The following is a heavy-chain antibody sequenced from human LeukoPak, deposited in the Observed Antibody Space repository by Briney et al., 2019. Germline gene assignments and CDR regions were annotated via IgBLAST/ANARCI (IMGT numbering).Heavy chain of an antibody. J-gene: IGHJ4*02. CDR3: AREQMAATGTIDY. D-gene: IGHD1-1*01. CDR2: IYNSGNT. V-gene: IGHV4-4*07. Sequence: SETLSLTCTVSGGSISSYYWSWIRQPAGKGLEWIGRIYNSGNTNYNPSLQSRVTMSVDSSKNQFSLRLSSVTAADTAVYYCAREQMAATGTIDYWGQGTLVTVSS. CDR1: GGSISSYY.